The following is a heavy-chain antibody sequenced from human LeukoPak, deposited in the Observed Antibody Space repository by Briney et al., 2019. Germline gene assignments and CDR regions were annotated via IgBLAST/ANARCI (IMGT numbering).Heavy chain of an antibody. J-gene: IGHJ6*02. CDR1: GGSFSGHY. D-gene: IGHD3-22*01. CDR3: ARGRDTSSGYYSRLGYYYYGMDV. CDR2: INHTGST. Sequence: NPSETLSLTCAVYGGSFSGHYWSSIRQPPRKRLDLIGEINHTGSTNYNPSLKSRVTISVDTSKNQFSLKLSSVTAADTAVYYCARGRDTSSGYYSRLGYYYYGMDVWGQGTTVTVSS. V-gene: IGHV4-34*01.